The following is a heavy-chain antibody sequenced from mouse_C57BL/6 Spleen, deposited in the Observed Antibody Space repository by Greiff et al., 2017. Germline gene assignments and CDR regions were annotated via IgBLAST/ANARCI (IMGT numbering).Heavy chain of an antibody. V-gene: IGHV5-17*01. J-gene: IGHJ4*01. D-gene: IGHD2-3*01. CDR1: GFTFSDSG. CDR2: LSSGSSTI. Sequence: EVKLQESGGGLVKPGGSLKLSCAASGFTFSDSGIHWVRQAPEKGLEWVAYLSSGSSTIYYADTVKGRFTISRDNAKHTLFLQMTSLRSEDTAMYYGEREGYYTHAMDYWGQGTSVTVSS. CDR3: EREGYYTHAMDY.